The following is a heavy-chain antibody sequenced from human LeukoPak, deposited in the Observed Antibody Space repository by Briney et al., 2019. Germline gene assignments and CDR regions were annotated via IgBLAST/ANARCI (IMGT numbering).Heavy chain of an antibody. Sequence: PSEPLSLPCTVCGGSISGYYGRWLRQPPGKGLEWLGYISYSGSTNYNPSLKSRVTISVDTSKNQFSLKLSSVTAADTAVYYCARVGSVYEFGSVDYWGQGTLVTVSS. V-gene: IGHV4-59*01. CDR2: ISYSGST. CDR1: GGSISGYY. J-gene: IGHJ4*02. D-gene: IGHD5/OR15-5a*01. CDR3: ARVGSVYEFGSVDY.